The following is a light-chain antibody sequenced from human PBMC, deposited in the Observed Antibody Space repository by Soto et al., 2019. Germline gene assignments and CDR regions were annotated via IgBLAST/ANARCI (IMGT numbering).Light chain of an antibody. V-gene: IGKV1-5*01. CDR3: QEYNNYWT. Sequence: DIQMTQSPSTLSASVGDRVTIPCRASQTISRWLAWYQQKPGKAPRLLIYTASTLESGVPSRFSASGSGTEFTLTISSLHPDDFATYYCQEYNNYWTFGQGTKVDI. J-gene: IGKJ1*01. CDR1: QTISRW. CDR2: TAS.